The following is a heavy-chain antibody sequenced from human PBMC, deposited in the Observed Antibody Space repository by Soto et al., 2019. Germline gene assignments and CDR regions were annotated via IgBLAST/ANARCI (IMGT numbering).Heavy chain of an antibody. J-gene: IGHJ4*02. V-gene: IGHV1-69*13. Sequence: ASVKVSCKASGGTFRSYAISWVRQAPGQGLEWMGGIIPIFGTANYAQKFQGRVTITADESTSTAYMELSSLRSEDTAVYYCARDQTVPGIAAAGLFDYWGQGTQVNVSS. CDR3: ARDQTVPGIAAAGLFDY. D-gene: IGHD6-13*01. CDR2: IIPIFGTA. CDR1: GGTFRSYA.